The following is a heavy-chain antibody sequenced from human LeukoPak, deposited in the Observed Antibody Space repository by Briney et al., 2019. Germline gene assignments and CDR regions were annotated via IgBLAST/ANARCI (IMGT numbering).Heavy chain of an antibody. V-gene: IGHV4-59*01. CDR2: IFYGGST. D-gene: IGHD3-3*01. J-gene: IGHJ4*02. CDR3: ARGTFWSGYYHDY. CDR1: GGSITTYY. Sequence: PSETLSLTCTVSGGSITTYYWSWIRQPPGKGLEWIGFIFYGGSTNYNPSLKSRVTISLNTSKTQFSLKLSSVTAADTAVYYCARGTFWSGYYHDYWGQGTLVTVSS.